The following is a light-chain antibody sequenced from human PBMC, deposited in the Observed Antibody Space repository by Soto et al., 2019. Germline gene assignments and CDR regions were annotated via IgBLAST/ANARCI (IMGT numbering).Light chain of an antibody. CDR1: QSVSNN. J-gene: IGKJ4*01. CDR2: GAS. CDR3: QHYSSWPLT. V-gene: IGKV3-15*01. Sequence: EIVLTQSPGTLSLSPWERATLSCRASQSVSNNYLAWYQQKPGQAPRLLIYGASTRATGIPARFSGSGSGTEFTLTISSLQSEDFAVYYCQHYSSWPLTFGGGTKVDIK.